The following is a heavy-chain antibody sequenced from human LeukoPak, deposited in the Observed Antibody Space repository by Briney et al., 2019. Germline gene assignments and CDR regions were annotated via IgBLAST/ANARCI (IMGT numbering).Heavy chain of an antibody. CDR3: ASHGSYYFDY. Sequence: SETPSLTCTVSGSSISAYYWTWIRRPAGRGLEWIGRIYTSDNTDYNPSLKSRVIMSVDTSKNQFSLKLTSVTAADTAVYYCASHGSYYFDYWGQGTLVTVSS. D-gene: IGHD3-10*01. CDR1: GSSISAYY. CDR2: IYTSDNT. J-gene: IGHJ4*02. V-gene: IGHV4-4*07.